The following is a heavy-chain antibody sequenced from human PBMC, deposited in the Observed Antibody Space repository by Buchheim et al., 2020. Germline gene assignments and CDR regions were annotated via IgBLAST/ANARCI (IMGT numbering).Heavy chain of an antibody. Sequence: QVQLVESGGGAVQPGRSLRLSCAASGFTFSSYGMHWVRQAPGKGLEWVAVIWYDGSNKYYADSVKGRFTISRDNSKNTPYLQMNSLRAEDTAVYYCARDMGLRFLEWLLFWGQGTL. J-gene: IGHJ4*02. D-gene: IGHD3-3*01. CDR2: IWYDGSNK. V-gene: IGHV3-33*01. CDR3: ARDMGLRFLEWLLF. CDR1: GFTFSSYG.